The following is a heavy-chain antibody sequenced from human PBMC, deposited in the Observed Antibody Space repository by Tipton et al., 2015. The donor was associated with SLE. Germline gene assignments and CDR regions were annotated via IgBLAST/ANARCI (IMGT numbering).Heavy chain of an antibody. J-gene: IGHJ3*02. V-gene: IGHV4-34*04. D-gene: IGHD3-9*01. CDR3: ARADDSMTGWGNRGAFDI. Sequence: TLSLTCAVYGESFSGFYWTWIRQPPGKGLEWIGEINHSGSTNHNPALKSRATISVDTSKNQFSLKLNSVTAADTAVYYCARADDSMTGWGNRGAFDIWGQGTMVTVSS. CDR1: GESFSGFY. CDR2: INHSGST.